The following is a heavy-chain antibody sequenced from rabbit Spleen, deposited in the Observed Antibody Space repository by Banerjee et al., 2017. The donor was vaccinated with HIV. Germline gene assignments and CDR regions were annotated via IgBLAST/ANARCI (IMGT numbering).Heavy chain of an antibody. Sequence: QSLEESGGGLVQPEGSLTLTCTASGVSFSGDSYMCWVRQAPGKGLEWIVCIDIGSSGFTYFASWAKGRFTISKTSSTTVTLQMTSLTAADTATYFCARALAGNGAYPYYFNLWGPGTLVTVS. CDR1: GVSFSGDSY. V-gene: IGHV1S40*01. J-gene: IGHJ4*01. D-gene: IGHD4-2*01. CDR2: IDIGSSGFT. CDR3: ARALAGNGAYPYYFNL.